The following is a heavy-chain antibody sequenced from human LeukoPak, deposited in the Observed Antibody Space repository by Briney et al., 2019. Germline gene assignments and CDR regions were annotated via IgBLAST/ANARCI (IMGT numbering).Heavy chain of an antibody. Sequence: SETLSLTCTVSGGSISSGGYYWSWNRQHPGKGLEWIGYIYYSGSTYYNPSLKSRVTISVDTSKNQFSLKLSSVTAADTAVYYCARGPLTGDLFDYWGQGTLVTVSP. CDR2: IYYSGST. J-gene: IGHJ4*02. D-gene: IGHD7-27*01. CDR3: ARGPLTGDLFDY. V-gene: IGHV4-31*03. CDR1: GGSISSGGYY.